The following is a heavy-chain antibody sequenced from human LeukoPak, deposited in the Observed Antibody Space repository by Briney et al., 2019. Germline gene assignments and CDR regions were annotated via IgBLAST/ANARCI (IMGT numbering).Heavy chain of an antibody. Sequence: PGGSLTLSCAASGFTFTKAWMSWVRQAPGKGLEWIGRIKSKRDGGTTDYAAPVQGRFAMSRDVSQNTVYLQMNSLKTADTAVYYCTTDGGIGPSPIFDYWGQGTLLTVSS. D-gene: IGHD6-13*01. CDR3: TTDGGIGPSPIFDY. CDR1: GFTFTKAW. J-gene: IGHJ4*02. CDR2: IKSKRDGGTT. V-gene: IGHV3-15*01.